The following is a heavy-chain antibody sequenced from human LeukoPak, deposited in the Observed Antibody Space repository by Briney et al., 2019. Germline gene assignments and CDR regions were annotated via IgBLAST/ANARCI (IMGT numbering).Heavy chain of an antibody. Sequence: SVKVSCKASGGTFSSYGISWVRQAPGQGLEWMGGTIPIFGTANYAQKFQGRVTITADESTSTAYMDLSSLRSEDTAVYYCARDISRPGYCSGGSCYDFYYMDVWGKGTTVTVSS. CDR1: GGTFSSYG. CDR2: TIPIFGTA. V-gene: IGHV1-69*01. J-gene: IGHJ6*03. CDR3: ARDISRPGYCSGGSCYDFYYMDV. D-gene: IGHD2-15*01.